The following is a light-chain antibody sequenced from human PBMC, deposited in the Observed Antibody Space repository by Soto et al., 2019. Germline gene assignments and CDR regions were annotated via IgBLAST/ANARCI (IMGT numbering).Light chain of an antibody. CDR3: QQRYDWPVT. CDR1: QSVSSSY. V-gene: IGKV3D-20*02. CDR2: GAS. Sequence: EIVLTQSPGTLSLSPGERATLSCRASQSVSSSYLAWYQQKPGQAPRLLIYGASSRATGIPDGFSGSGSGTDFTLTISRLEPEDFAVYYCQQRYDWPVTFGQGTRLEIK. J-gene: IGKJ5*01.